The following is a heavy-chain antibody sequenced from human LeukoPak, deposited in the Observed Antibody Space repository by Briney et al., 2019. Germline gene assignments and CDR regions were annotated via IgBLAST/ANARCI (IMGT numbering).Heavy chain of an antibody. CDR1: GFTFSNYV. J-gene: IGHJ6*02. D-gene: IGHD6-6*01. CDR2: ISYDGSNK. V-gene: IGHV3-30*04. CDR3: ARDRGAGSSSYYYYYGMDV. Sequence: GRSLRLSCAASGFTFSNYVMHWVRQAPGKGLEWVAVISYDGSNKYYADSVKGRFTISRDNSKNTLYLQMNSLRAEDTAVYYCARDRGAGSSSYYYYYGMDVWGQGTTVTVSS.